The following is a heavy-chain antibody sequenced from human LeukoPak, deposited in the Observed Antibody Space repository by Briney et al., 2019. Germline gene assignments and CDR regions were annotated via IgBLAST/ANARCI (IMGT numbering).Heavy chain of an antibody. V-gene: IGHV2-5*01. Sequence: SGPTLVKPTQTLTLTCTFSGFSLSTSGVGVGWIRQPPGKALEWLALIYWNDDKRYSPSLKSRLTITKDTSKNQVVLTMTNMDPVDTATYYCAHRLSYNDILTGYYSGNAFDIWGQGTMVTVSS. CDR2: IYWNDDK. CDR3: AHRLSYNDILTGYYSGNAFDI. D-gene: IGHD3-9*01. J-gene: IGHJ3*02. CDR1: GFSLSTSGVG.